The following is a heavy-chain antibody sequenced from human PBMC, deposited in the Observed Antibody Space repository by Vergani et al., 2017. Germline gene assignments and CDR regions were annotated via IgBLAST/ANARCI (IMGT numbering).Heavy chain of an antibody. V-gene: IGHV4-39*01. CDR1: GGSISSSSYY. CDR3: ASRSIAARPGAFDI. D-gene: IGHD6-6*01. J-gene: IGHJ3*02. Sequence: QLQLQESGPGLVKPSETLSLTCTVSGGSISSSSYYWGWIRQPPGKGLEWIGSIYYSGSTYYNPSLKSRVTISVDTSKNQFSLKLSSVTDADTAVYYCASRSIAARPGAFDIWGQGTMVTVSS. CDR2: IYYSGST.